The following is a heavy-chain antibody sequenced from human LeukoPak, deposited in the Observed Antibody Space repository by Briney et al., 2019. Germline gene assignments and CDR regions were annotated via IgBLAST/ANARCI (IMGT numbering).Heavy chain of an antibody. Sequence: GGSLRLSCAASGFTFSSYGMHWVRQAPGRGLEWVAFIRYDGSSKYYADSVKGRFTISRDNSKNTLFLQMNGLRAEDTAVYYCAKDRSGYLAYYFDYWGQGVLVTVSS. J-gene: IGHJ4*02. CDR1: GFTFSSYG. V-gene: IGHV3-30*02. CDR2: IRYDGSSK. CDR3: AKDRSGYLAYYFDY. D-gene: IGHD3-10*01.